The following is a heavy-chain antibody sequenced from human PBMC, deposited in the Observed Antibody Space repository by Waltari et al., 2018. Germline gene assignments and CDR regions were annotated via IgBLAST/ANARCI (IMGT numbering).Heavy chain of an antibody. CDR3: ARVGYGDYGPLDY. V-gene: IGHV3-7*01. Sequence: EVQLVESGGGLVQPGGSLRLSCAASGFTFSSYWMSWVRQAPGKGLEWVANLKQDGSGKYYVDSVKGRFTISRDNAKNSLYLQMNSLRAEDTAVYYCARVGYGDYGPLDYWGQGTLVTVSS. CDR2: LKQDGSGK. D-gene: IGHD4-17*01. J-gene: IGHJ4*02. CDR1: GFTFSSYW.